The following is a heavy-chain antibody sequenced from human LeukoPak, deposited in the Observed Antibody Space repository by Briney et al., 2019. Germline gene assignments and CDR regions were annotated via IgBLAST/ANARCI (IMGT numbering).Heavy chain of an antibody. V-gene: IGHV4-38-2*02. CDR1: ADSISSGYY. CDR3: ARDGASASGSWFGP. D-gene: IGHD1-26*01. Sequence: SETLSLICTVSADSISSGYYWGWIRQSPGKGLEWIGSIYHSGSTYYNPSLRSRVTISVDMSKNQFSLRPNSVTAADTAVYYCARDGASASGSWFGPWGQETLVIVSS. J-gene: IGHJ5*02. CDR2: IYHSGST.